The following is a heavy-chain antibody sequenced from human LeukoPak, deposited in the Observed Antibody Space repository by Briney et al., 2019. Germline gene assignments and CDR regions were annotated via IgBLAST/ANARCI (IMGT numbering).Heavy chain of an antibody. CDR2: ITSSSSYI. CDR1: GFTLSSYT. D-gene: IGHD6-13*01. V-gene: IGHV3-21*04. CDR3: ARDLMGIAYRGAFYY. J-gene: IGHJ4*02. Sequence: GGSLRLSCAASGFTLSSYTMNWVRQAPGKGLEWVSSITSSSSYIYYADSVKGRFTISRDNAKNSLYLQMNSLRAEDTAVYYCARDLMGIAYRGAFYYWGQGTLVTVSS.